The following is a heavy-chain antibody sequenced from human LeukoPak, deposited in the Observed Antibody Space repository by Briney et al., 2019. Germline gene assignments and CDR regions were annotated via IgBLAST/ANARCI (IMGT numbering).Heavy chain of an antibody. J-gene: IGHJ3*02. CDR2: ISYNGNQ. V-gene: IGHV3-30*18. CDR1: GFTFVNYG. Sequence: GGSLRLSCAASGFTFVNYGFHWVRQAPVKALEWVAFISYNGNQKYGDSVKGRFTISRDNSKNTLYLQVNSLRAEDTAVYYCAKDNTGQWLVLEVADAFDIWGQGTMVTVSS. D-gene: IGHD6-19*01. CDR3: AKDNTGQWLVLEVADAFDI.